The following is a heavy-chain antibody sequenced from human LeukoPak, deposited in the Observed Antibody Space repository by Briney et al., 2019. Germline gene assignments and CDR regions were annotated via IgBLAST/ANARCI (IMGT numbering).Heavy chain of an antibody. V-gene: IGHV3-21*01. D-gene: IGHD3-3*01. CDR2: ISSSSSYI. J-gene: IGHJ4*02. CDR3: AREGKLRFLEWLLSFDY. Sequence: GGSLRLSCAASGFTFSSYSMNWVRQAPGKGLEGVSSISSSSSYIYYADSVKGRFTISRDNAKNSLYLQMNSLRAEDTAVYYCAREGKLRFLEWLLSFDYWGQGTLVTVSS. CDR1: GFTFSSYS.